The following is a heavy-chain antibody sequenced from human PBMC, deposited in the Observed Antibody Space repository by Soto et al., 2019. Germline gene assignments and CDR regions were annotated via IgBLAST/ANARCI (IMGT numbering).Heavy chain of an antibody. D-gene: IGHD2-15*01. CDR3: ARVVATDNNWSDP. CDR1: GFTFSSYS. J-gene: IGHJ5*02. CDR2: ISSSSSYI. V-gene: IGHV3-21*01. Sequence: GGSLRLSCAASGFTFSSYSMNWVRQAPGKGLEWVSSISSSSSYIYYADSVKGRFTISRDNAKNSLYLQMNSLRAEDTAVYYCARVVATDNNWSDPWGQRTLVTVYS.